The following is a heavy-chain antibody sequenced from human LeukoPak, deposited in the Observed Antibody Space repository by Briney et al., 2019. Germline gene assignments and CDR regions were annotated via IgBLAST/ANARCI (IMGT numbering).Heavy chain of an antibody. CDR3: TRWVTGTGAHMDV. J-gene: IGHJ6*03. V-gene: IGHV3-73*01. D-gene: IGHD6-19*01. CDR1: GFNFSGSA. Sequence: GGSLRLSCAASGFNFSGSAIHWVRQASGKGLEWVGRLRSKANNDATAYGASVTGRFTISRDDSKNTAYLQMNSLKAEDTAVYYCTRWVTGTGAHMDVWGKGTTVTIS. CDR2: LRSKANNDAT.